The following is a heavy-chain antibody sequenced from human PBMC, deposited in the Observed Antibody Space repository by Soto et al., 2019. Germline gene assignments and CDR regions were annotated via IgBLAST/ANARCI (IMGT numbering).Heavy chain of an antibody. J-gene: IGHJ4*02. Sequence: NPSETLSLTCTVSGGSISTYYWSWIRQPAGKGLEWIGRIYASGSTNYNPSLKSRVTMSVATSKNQFSLKLSLVTAADTAVYYCARGGMVIIPTATAFDYWGQGTLVTVSS. CDR2: IYASGST. CDR3: ARGGMVIIPTATAFDY. CDR1: GGSISTYY. V-gene: IGHV4-4*07. D-gene: IGHD2-2*01.